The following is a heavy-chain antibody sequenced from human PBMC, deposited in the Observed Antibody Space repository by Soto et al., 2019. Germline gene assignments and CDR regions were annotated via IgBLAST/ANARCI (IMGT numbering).Heavy chain of an antibody. CDR3: AKDAGRGPLLPTY. Sequence: GGSLRLSCAASGFTFDDYAMHWVRQAPGKGLEWVSGISWNSGSIGYADSVKGRFTISRDNAKNSLYLQMNSLRAEDTALYYCAKDAGRGPLLPTYWGQGTLVTVSS. V-gene: IGHV3-9*01. CDR1: GFTFDDYA. CDR2: ISWNSGSI. J-gene: IGHJ4*02.